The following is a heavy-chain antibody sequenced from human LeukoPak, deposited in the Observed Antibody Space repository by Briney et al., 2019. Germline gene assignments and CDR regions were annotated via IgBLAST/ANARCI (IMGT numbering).Heavy chain of an antibody. D-gene: IGHD3-9*01. Sequence: SETLYLTCAVYGGSFSGYYWSWIRPPPGKGLEWIGEINHSGSTNYNPSLKSRVTISVDTSKNQFSLKLSSVTAADTAVYYCAREARLRYFDWQPFDPWGQGTLVTVSS. V-gene: IGHV4-34*01. CDR2: INHSGST. CDR3: AREARLRYFDWQPFDP. J-gene: IGHJ5*02. CDR1: GGSFSGYY.